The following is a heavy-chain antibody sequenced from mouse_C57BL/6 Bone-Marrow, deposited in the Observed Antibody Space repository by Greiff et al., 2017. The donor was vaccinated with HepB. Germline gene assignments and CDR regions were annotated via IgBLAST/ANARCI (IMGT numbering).Heavy chain of an antibody. CDR2: IRSKSNNYAT. Sequence: EVQGVESGGGLVQPKGSLKLSCAASGFSFNTYAMNWVRQAPGKGLEWVARIRSKSNNYATYYADSVKDRFTISRDDSESMLYLQMNNLKTEDTAMYYCVRHEGDYYGSSLYYYAMDYWGQGTSVTVSS. V-gene: IGHV10-1*01. J-gene: IGHJ4*01. D-gene: IGHD1-1*01. CDR3: VRHEGDYYGSSLYYYAMDY. CDR1: GFSFNTYA.